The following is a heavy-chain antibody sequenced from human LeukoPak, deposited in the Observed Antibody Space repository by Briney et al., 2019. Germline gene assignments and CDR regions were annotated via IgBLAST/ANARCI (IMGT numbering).Heavy chain of an antibody. Sequence: PGGSLRLSCAASGFTFSSYWMHWVRQAPGKGLVWVSRINSDGSSTSYADSVKGRFTISRDNAKNSLYLQMNSLRAEDTAVYYCARNLDCGGDCYYPLDYWGQGTLVTVSS. CDR3: ARNLDCGGDCYYPLDY. D-gene: IGHD2-21*02. CDR1: GFTFSSYW. V-gene: IGHV3-74*01. CDR2: INSDGSST. J-gene: IGHJ4*02.